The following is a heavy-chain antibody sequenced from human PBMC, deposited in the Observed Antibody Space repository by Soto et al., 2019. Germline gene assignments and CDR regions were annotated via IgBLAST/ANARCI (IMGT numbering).Heavy chain of an antibody. CDR3: ARLSIGAVGATSYAFDI. Sequence: GASVKVSCKASGYTFTSYYMHWVRQAPGQGLEWMGIINPSGGSTSYAQKFQGRVTMTRDTSTSTVYMELSSLRSEDTAVHYCARLSIGAVGATSYAFDIWGQGTMV. V-gene: IGHV1-46*01. CDR2: INPSGGST. D-gene: IGHD1-26*01. J-gene: IGHJ3*02. CDR1: GYTFTSYY.